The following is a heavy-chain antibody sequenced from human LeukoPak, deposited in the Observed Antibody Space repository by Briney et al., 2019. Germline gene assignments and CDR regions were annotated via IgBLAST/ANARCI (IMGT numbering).Heavy chain of an antibody. CDR1: GFTFSSYS. CDR3: AKDWAFGGDYFDY. D-gene: IGHD3-16*01. V-gene: IGHV3-21*01. J-gene: IGHJ4*02. CDR2: ISSSSSYI. Sequence: GGSLRLSCAASGFTFSSYSMNWVRQAPGKGPEWVSSISSSSSYIYYADSVKGRFTISRDNAKNSLYLQMNSLRAEDTAVYYCAKDWAFGGDYFDYWGQGTLVTVSS.